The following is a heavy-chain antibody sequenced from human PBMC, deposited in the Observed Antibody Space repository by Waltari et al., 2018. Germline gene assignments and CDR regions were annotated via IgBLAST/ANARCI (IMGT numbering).Heavy chain of an antibody. D-gene: IGHD4-17*01. CDR2: VSPYNGNT. J-gene: IGHJ6*02. CDR1: GYTFTSHG. Sequence: QVQLVQSGAEVKKPGASVKVSCKASGYTFTSHGMSWVRQAPGQGLEWMGWVSPYNGNTNYAQKVQGRVTMTTDTYTSTLYMELRSLRSDDTAVYYCAREHEYGDSYGMDVWGQGTTVTVSS. CDR3: AREHEYGDSYGMDV. V-gene: IGHV1-18*04.